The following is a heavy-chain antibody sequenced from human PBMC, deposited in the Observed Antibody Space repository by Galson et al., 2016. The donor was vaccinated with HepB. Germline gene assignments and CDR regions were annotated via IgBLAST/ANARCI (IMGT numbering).Heavy chain of an antibody. D-gene: IGHD3-3*01. CDR3: ARDSRATFGEPNWFDP. Sequence: SLRLSCAASGFTFSNYGIHWVRQAPGKGLEWVAVVSYDGSLKYYADSVKGRFTISRDNAKNSLYLQMNSLGVEDTAVYYCARDSRATFGEPNWFDPWGQGTLVIVSS. J-gene: IGHJ5*01. V-gene: IGHV3-30-3*01. CDR1: GFTFSNYG. CDR2: VSYDGSLK.